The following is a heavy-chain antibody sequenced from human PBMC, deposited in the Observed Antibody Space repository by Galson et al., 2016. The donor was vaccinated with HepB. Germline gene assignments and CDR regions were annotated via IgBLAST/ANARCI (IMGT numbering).Heavy chain of an antibody. CDR2: TYYRSKWYN. CDR3: ARGHLVVPFSFYFDY. V-gene: IGHV6-1*01. D-gene: IGHD2-15*01. CDR1: GDSVSSNSAT. J-gene: IGHJ4*02. Sequence: CVISGDSVSSNSATWNWIRQAPSRGLEWLGRTYYRSKWYNDYAVSVKSRITINPDTSKNQFSLQLNSVTPEDTAVYYCARGHLVVPFSFYFDYWGQGSLVTVSS.